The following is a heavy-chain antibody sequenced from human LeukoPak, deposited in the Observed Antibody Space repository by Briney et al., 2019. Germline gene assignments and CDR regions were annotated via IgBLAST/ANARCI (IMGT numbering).Heavy chain of an antibody. CDR2: ISYDGSNK. V-gene: IGHV3-30*18. Sequence: GGSLRLSCAASGFTFSDYGMHWLRQAPGKGLEWVAVISYDGSNKYYADSVKGRFTISRDNSKNTLYLQMNSLRAEDTAVYYCAKESVAGSNAFDIWGQGTMVTVSS. CDR3: AKESVAGSNAFDI. J-gene: IGHJ3*02. CDR1: GFTFSDYG. D-gene: IGHD6-19*01.